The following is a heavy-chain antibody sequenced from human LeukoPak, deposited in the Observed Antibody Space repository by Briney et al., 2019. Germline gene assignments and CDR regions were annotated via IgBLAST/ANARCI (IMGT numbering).Heavy chain of an antibody. CDR3: ARRCSDSSGYPRDAFDI. J-gene: IGHJ3*02. D-gene: IGHD3-22*01. CDR2: IYYSGST. Sequence: PSETLSLTCTVSGGSISSYYWSWIRQPPGKGLEWIGYIYYSGSTNYNPSLKSRVTISVDTSKNQFSLKLSSVTAADTAVYYCARRCSDSSGYPRDAFDIWGQGRMVTVSS. V-gene: IGHV4-59*01. CDR1: GGSISSYY.